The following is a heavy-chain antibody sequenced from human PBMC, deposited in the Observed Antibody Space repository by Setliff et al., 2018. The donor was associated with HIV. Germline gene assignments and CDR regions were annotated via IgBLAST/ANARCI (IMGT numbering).Heavy chain of an antibody. D-gene: IGHD3-22*01. Sequence: PSETLSLTCSVSGYSISSGYYWAWIRQPPGKGLEWIGSIYHSGGSYYNPSLKSRVTISVDTSKNQFSLKLTSVTAADTAVYYRARHFDGYDYNSAYWGQGTLVTVSS. CDR2: IYHSGGS. J-gene: IGHJ4*02. V-gene: IGHV4-38-2*01. CDR1: GYSISSGYY. CDR3: ARHFDGYDYNSAY.